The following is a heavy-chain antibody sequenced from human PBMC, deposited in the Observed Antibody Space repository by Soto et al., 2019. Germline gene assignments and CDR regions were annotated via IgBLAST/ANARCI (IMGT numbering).Heavy chain of an antibody. V-gene: IGHV3-74*01. Sequence: GGSLRLSYAASELAFSSYWMPCVGQAKGKGPVWVSRIYNDGSRTGYADSVKGRFTISRDNAKNTLYLQMSSLTVEDTAVYYCARDLSGNTTPYFDLWGQGTLVTVSS. CDR3: ARDLSGNTTPYFDL. CDR2: IYNDGSRT. J-gene: IGHJ4*02. D-gene: IGHD1-7*01. CDR1: ELAFSSYW.